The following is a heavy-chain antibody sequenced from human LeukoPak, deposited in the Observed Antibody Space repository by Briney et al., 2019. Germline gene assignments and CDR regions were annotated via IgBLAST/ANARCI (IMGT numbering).Heavy chain of an antibody. J-gene: IGHJ4*02. CDR2: INPNNGGT. D-gene: IGHD2-15*01. CDR3: ASGPSLGTTHPYFDY. V-gene: IGHV1-2*02. CDR1: GYTFTGYY. Sequence: ASVKVSCKASGYTFTGYYMHWLRQAPGQGLEWMGWINPNNGGTNYAQGFQGRVTMTRGTSISTAYMEVSRLRFDDTAVYYCASGPSLGTTHPYFDYWGQGTLVTVSS.